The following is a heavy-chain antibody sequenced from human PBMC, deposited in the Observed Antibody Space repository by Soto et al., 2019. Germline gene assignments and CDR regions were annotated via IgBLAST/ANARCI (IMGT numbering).Heavy chain of an antibody. CDR2: ISYDGTNK. CDR1: GFSFSISP. V-gene: IGHV3-30-3*01. CDR3: DS. Sequence: GGSLRLSCAASGFSFSISPMHWVRQAPGKGPEWVALISYDGTNKFYADSVKGRFTISRDNSKSTLYLQVDSLRPEDAAVYYFDSWGQGTLVTVSS. J-gene: IGHJ5*01.